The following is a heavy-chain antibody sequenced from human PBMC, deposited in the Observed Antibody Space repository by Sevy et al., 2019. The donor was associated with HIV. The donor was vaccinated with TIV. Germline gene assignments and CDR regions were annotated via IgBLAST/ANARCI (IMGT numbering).Heavy chain of an antibody. CDR1: GFTFSSYA. CDR2: ISGSGGST. D-gene: IGHD5-18*01. V-gene: IGHV3-23*01. CDR3: AKVGTDTAIVFEKDAFDI. J-gene: IGHJ3*02. Sequence: GGSLRLSCAASGFTFSSYAMSWVRQAPGKGLEWVSAISGSGGSTYYADSVKGRFTISRDNSKNTLYLQMNSLRAEDTAVYYCAKVGTDTAIVFEKDAFDIWGQRTMVTVSS.